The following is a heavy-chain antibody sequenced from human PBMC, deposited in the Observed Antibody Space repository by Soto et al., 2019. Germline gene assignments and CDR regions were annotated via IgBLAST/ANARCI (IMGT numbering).Heavy chain of an antibody. V-gene: IGHV3-23*01. J-gene: IGHJ4*02. Sequence: GGSLRLSCAASGFTFSSYAMSWVRQAPGKGLEWVSAISGSGGSTYYADSVKGRFTISRDNSKNTLYLQMNSLRAEDTAVYYCAKNLGAIRRGYYFDYWGQGTLVTVSS. CDR3: AKNLGAIRRGYYFDY. D-gene: IGHD1-26*01. CDR2: ISGSGGST. CDR1: GFTFSSYA.